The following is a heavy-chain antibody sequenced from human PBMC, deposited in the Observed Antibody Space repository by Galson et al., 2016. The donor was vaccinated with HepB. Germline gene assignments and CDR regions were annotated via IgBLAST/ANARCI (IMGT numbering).Heavy chain of an antibody. Sequence: SLRLSCAASGFIFSDYYMAWVRQAPGKGLEWVGRTRNKGNNYDTDYAASVKGRITISRDDSKNSLYLQLNSLKTEDSAVYYCARVSPRGYSYRGPCDYWGPGTLVAVAA. CDR3: ARVSPRGYSYRGPCDY. CDR1: GFIFSDYY. D-gene: IGHD5-18*01. CDR2: TRNKGNNYDT. J-gene: IGHJ4*02. V-gene: IGHV3-72*01.